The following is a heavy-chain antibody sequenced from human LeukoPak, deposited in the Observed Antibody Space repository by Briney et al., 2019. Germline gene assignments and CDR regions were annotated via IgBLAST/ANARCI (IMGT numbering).Heavy chain of an antibody. J-gene: IGHJ3*02. CDR1: GVTFSSYA. CDR2: FSGSGGST. V-gene: IGHV3-23*01. D-gene: IGHD6-19*01. CDR3: AKSPSSGWYNDAFDI. Sequence: GGSLRLSCAASGVTFSSYAMSWVRQAPGKGLEWVATFSGSGGSTSYADSVKGRFTISRDNSKNTLFLQMNSLRAEDTAVYYCAKSPSSGWYNDAFDIWGQGTMVTVSS.